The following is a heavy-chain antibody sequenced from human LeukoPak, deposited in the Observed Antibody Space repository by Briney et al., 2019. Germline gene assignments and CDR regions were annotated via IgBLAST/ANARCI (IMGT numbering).Heavy chain of an antibody. D-gene: IGHD6-13*01. J-gene: IGHJ4*02. CDR3: ARGGIAAVGYFDY. CDR2: IKQDGSEK. CDR1: GFTFSSYW. V-gene: IGHV3-7*01. Sequence: PGGSLRLSCAASGFTFSSYWMSWVRQAPGKGLEWVANIKQDGSEKYYVDSVKGRFTISRDNAKNSLYLQMNSLRAEDTAVYYCARGGIAAVGYFDYWGQGTLVTVSS.